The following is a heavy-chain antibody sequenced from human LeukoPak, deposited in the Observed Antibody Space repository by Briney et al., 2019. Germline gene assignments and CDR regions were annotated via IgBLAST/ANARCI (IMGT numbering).Heavy chain of an antibody. J-gene: IGHJ4*02. V-gene: IGHV3-21*01. Sequence: KAGGSLRLSCAASGFTFGSYNMNWVRQAPGKGLEWVSFISSSSTYIYYADSVKGRFTISRDNAKNSLFLQMNSLRAEDTAVYYCARDMVGYCSGGSCYGAFDYWGQGTLVTVSS. CDR3: ARDMVGYCSGGSCYGAFDY. CDR1: GFTFGSYN. CDR2: ISSSSTYI. D-gene: IGHD2-15*01.